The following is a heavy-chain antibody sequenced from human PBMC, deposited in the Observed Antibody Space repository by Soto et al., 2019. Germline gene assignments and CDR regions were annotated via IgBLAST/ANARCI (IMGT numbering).Heavy chain of an antibody. D-gene: IGHD3-3*01. CDR3: AKDRPSNPKITIFGVVQTYYNWFDP. CDR2: ISGSGGST. V-gene: IGHV3-23*01. J-gene: IGHJ5*02. Sequence: GGSLRLSCAASGFTFSSYAMSWVRQAPGKGLEWVSAISGSGGSTYYADSVKGRFTISRDNSKNTLYLQMNSLRAEDTAVYYCAKDRPSNPKITIFGVVQTYYNWFDPWGQGTLVTVSS. CDR1: GFTFSSYA.